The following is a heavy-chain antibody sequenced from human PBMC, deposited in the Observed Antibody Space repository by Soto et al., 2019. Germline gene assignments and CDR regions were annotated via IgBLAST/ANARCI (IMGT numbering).Heavy chain of an antibody. CDR1: GGTFRSYA. V-gene: IGHV1-69*13. CDR3: ASGGTAIVTDSGFYYGMDV. D-gene: IGHD5-18*01. Sequence: ASVKVSCKASGGTFRSYAISWVRQAPGQGLEWMGGIIPIFGTANYAQKFQGRVTITADESTRTAYMELSSVRSEDKAVYYCASGGTAIVTDSGFYYGMDVWGQGTTVTVSS. CDR2: IIPIFGTA. J-gene: IGHJ6*02.